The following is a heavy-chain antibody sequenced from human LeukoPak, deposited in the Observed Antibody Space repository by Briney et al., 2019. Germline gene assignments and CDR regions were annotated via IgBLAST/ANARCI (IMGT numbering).Heavy chain of an antibody. CDR2: INTDGSST. D-gene: IGHD3-10*01. CDR3: AKDPRQVLWFGDHH. Sequence: GGSLRLSCAASGFTFSSYWMHWVRQAPGKGLVWVSRINTDGSSTSYADSVKGRFTISRDNAKNTLYLQMNSLRAEDTAVYYCAKDPRQVLWFGDHHWGQGTLVTVSS. CDR1: GFTFSSYW. J-gene: IGHJ4*02. V-gene: IGHV3-74*01.